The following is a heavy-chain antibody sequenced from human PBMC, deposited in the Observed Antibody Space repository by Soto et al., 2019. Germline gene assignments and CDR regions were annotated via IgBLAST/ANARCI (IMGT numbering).Heavy chain of an antibody. Sequence: GGSLRRSCAASGFTFSTYEFNWVRQAPGRGLEWISYISVSGNIIKYAESVKGRFTISRDNADNSLHLHMSNLRVDDTALYFCVRDTMRASAAASLDYWGQGTQVTVSS. CDR3: VRDTMRASAAASLDY. J-gene: IGHJ4*02. CDR1: GFTFSTYE. CDR2: ISVSGNII. D-gene: IGHD2-2*01. V-gene: IGHV3-48*03.